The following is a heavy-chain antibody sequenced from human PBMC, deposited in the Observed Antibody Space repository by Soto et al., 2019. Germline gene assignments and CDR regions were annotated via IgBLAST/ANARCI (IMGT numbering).Heavy chain of an antibody. D-gene: IGHD4-4*01. CDR1: GFNFPTFW. V-gene: IGHV5-51*01. CDR3: ARGKYSSQRGGLKV. CDR2: IYPDDSDT. J-gene: IGHJ4*02. Sequence: GESLKISCKHSGFNFPTFWIAWVRQMPGKGLEWMGTIYPDDSDTRYSPSFQGQVTISADKSIQTAYLQWGSLKASDSLLYNGARGKYSSQRGGLKVWGRATPVAAPS.